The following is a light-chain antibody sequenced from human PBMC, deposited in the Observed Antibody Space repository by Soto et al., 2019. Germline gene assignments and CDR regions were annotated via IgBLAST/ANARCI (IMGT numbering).Light chain of an antibody. CDR2: EVT. Sequence: QSALTQPPSASGSPGQSVTISCTGTSSDVGGYNYVSWYQQPQGKAPKLMIYEVTKRPSGVPDRFSGSKSGNTASLTVSGLQAEDEADYYCSSFAGSNKLVFGGGTQLTVL. J-gene: IGLJ3*02. V-gene: IGLV2-8*01. CDR3: SSFAGSNKLV. CDR1: SSDVGGYNY.